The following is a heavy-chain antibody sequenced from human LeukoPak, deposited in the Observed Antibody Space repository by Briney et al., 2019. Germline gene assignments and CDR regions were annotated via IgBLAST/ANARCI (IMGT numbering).Heavy chain of an antibody. D-gene: IGHD6-13*01. J-gene: IGHJ1*01. Sequence: ASVKVSCKASGYTFSGYYIHWVRQAPGRGLEWVGWINARNGDTNYAQKFQGRVILTRDTSITTSYMEVISLTSDDTAVYYCARASLASAGTRFWGRGTLVIVSS. CDR2: INARNGDT. CDR1: GYTFSGYY. V-gene: IGHV1-2*02. CDR3: ARASLASAGTRF.